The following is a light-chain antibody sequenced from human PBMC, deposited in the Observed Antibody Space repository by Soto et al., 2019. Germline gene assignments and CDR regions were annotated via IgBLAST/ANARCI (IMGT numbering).Light chain of an antibody. CDR2: EVS. CDR3: SSYTAISTWV. J-gene: IGLJ3*02. V-gene: IGLV2-14*01. CDR1: RRDVGGYNY. Sequence: QSALTQPASVSGSPGQSITISCTGTRRDVGGYNYVSWYQISPGKAPKLIIYEVSNRPSGVSDRFSGSRSGNTASLAISGLQPEDEADYYCSSYTAISTWVFGGGTQLTV.